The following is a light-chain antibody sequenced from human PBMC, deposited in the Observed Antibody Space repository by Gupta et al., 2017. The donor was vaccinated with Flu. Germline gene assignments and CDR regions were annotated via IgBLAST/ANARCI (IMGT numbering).Light chain of an antibody. CDR1: QSVTGSY. CDR2: DSS. Sequence: IVLTQSPGTLSLSPGERATLSCRASQSVTGSYLAWYQQRPAQGPRLLIYDSSRRATGIPDRFSGSGSGTDCTLTISRLEREDFAVYFCQQYRTAPYSFGQGTKLEI. CDR3: QQYRTAPYS. J-gene: IGKJ2*03. V-gene: IGKV3-20*01.